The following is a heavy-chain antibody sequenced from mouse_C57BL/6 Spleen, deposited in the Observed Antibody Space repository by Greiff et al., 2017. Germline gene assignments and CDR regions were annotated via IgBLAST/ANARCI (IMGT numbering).Heavy chain of an antibody. Sequence: QVQLHQSGAELVRPGTSVKVSCKASGYAFTNYLIEWVKQRPGQGLEWIGVINPGSGGTNYNEKFKGKATLTADKSSSTAYMQLSSLTSEDSAVYFCARSLYYGNYVGYFDVWGTGTTVTVSS. V-gene: IGHV1-54*01. CDR1: GYAFTNYL. CDR3: ARSLYYGNYVGYFDV. J-gene: IGHJ1*03. D-gene: IGHD2-1*01. CDR2: INPGSGGT.